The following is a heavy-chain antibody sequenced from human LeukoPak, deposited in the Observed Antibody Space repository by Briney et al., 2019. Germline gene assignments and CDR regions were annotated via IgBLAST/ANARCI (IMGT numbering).Heavy chain of an antibody. CDR2: ISPYNGNT. Sequence: ASVKVSCKASGYTFTSYGFSWVRQAPGQGLEWMGWISPYNGNTNYAQKLQGRVTLTTDTSTSTAYMELRSLRSDDTAVYYCARAYDSSGYYRYWGQGTLVTVSS. CDR3: ARAYDSSGYYRY. J-gene: IGHJ4*02. CDR1: GYTFTSYG. D-gene: IGHD3-22*01. V-gene: IGHV1-18*01.